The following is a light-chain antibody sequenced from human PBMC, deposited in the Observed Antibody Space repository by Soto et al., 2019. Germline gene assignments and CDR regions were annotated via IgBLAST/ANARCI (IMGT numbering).Light chain of an antibody. CDR1: SSDVGIFNY. CDR2: EVN. J-gene: IGLJ2*01. CDR3: CSYAGSNTLI. V-gene: IGLV2-8*01. Sequence: QSALTQPPSASGSPGQSVTISCTGTSSDVGIFNYVSWYQQRPDQAPKLLIFEVNKRPSGVPDRFSASKSGNTASLTVSGLQAEDEADYYCCSYAGSNTLIFGGGTKLTVL.